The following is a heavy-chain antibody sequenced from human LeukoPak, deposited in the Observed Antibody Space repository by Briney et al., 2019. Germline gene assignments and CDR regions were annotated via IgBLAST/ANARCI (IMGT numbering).Heavy chain of an antibody. V-gene: IGHV4-59*01. D-gene: IGHD3-10*01. CDR2: IYYGGST. J-gene: IGHJ2*01. Sequence: SETLSLTCTVSGGSISNYYWTWIRQPPGKGLEWIGYIYYGGSTNYNPSLKSRVTISVDTSKNQSSLKLSSVTAADTAVYYCARGDGYYYSGSYSPVLCYFDLWGRGTLVTVSS. CDR3: ARGDGYYYSGSYSPVLCYFDL. CDR1: GGSISNYY.